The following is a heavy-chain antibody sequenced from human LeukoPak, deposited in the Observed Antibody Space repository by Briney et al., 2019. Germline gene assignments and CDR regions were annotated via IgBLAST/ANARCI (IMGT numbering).Heavy chain of an antibody. CDR2: IIPIFGTA. CDR3: ARVPSGYYFDY. V-gene: IGHV1-69*13. J-gene: IGHJ4*02. CDR1: GGTFSSYA. D-gene: IGHD3-10*01. Sequence: ATVKVSCKASGGTFSSYAISWVRQAPGQGLEWMGGIIPIFGTANYAQKFQGRVTITADEATSTAYMELSSLRSEDTAVYYCARVPSGYYFDYWGQGTLVTVSS.